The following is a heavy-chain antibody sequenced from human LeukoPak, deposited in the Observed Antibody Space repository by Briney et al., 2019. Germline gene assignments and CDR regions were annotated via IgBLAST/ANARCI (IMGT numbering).Heavy chain of an antibody. V-gene: IGHV1-69*01. D-gene: IGHD2-8*01. Sequence: SVKVSCKASGGTFSSYAISWVRQAPEQGLEWMGGIIPIFGTANYAQKFQGRVTITADESTSTAYMELSSLRSEDTAVYYCARSGYCTNGVCYKARDAFDIWGQGTMVTVSS. CDR3: ARSGYCTNGVCYKARDAFDI. CDR1: GGTFSSYA. CDR2: IIPIFGTA. J-gene: IGHJ3*02.